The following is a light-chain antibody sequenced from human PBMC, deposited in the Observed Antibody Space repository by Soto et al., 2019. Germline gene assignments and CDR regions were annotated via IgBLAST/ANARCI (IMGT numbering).Light chain of an antibody. CDR2: AAS. CDR1: QRVSSNY. Sequence: EVVLTQSPGTLSLSPGERATLSCRASQRVSSNYLAWYLQKLGQASRLLIFAASSRATGIPDRFSGGGSGTDFTLTISRLEPEDLALYYCPHYGGLPRTFGQGTKVEIK. J-gene: IGKJ1*01. V-gene: IGKV3-20*01. CDR3: PHYGGLPRT.